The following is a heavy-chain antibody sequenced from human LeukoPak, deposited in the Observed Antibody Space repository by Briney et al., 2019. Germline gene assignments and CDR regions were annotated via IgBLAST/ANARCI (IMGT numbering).Heavy chain of an antibody. D-gene: IGHD3-10*01. V-gene: IGHV4-31*03. CDR1: GGSVSSGGSY. CDR2: IYYSGFT. J-gene: IGHJ4*02. Sequence: SETLSLTCSVSGGSVSSGGSYWTWIRQRPGKGLEWIGYIYYSGFTFYSPSLKTRFFISLDTSENQVSPKVNSVTAADTAVYYCARGGFFGSGSLFDSWGQGTLVTVSS. CDR3: ARGGFFGSGSLFDS.